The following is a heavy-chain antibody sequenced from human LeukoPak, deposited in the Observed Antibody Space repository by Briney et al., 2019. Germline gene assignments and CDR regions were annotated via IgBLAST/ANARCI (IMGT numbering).Heavy chain of an antibody. D-gene: IGHD5-12*01. CDR2: INHSGST. Sequence: SETLSLTCTVSGGSVSSGSYYWSWIRQPPGKGLEWIGEINHSGSTNYNPSLKSRVTISVDTSKNQFSLKLSSVTAPDTAVYYCARGGFFDYWGQGTLVTVSS. CDR3: ARGGFFDY. J-gene: IGHJ4*02. V-gene: IGHV4-39*07. CDR1: GGSVSSGSYY.